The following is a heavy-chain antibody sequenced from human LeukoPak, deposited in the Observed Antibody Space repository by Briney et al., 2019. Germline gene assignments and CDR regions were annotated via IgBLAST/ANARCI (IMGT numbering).Heavy chain of an antibody. V-gene: IGHV3-23*01. CDR3: AKGIYSSGWSYFDY. D-gene: IGHD6-19*01. CDR1: GFTFSNSA. J-gene: IGHJ4*01. Sequence: GGSLRLSCAASGFTFSNSAMSWARRAPGKGLEWVSTLSGSGITTYYADSVKGRFTISRDNSKNTLYLQMNSLRAEDTAVYYCAKGIYSSGWSYFDYWGHGTLVTVSS. CDR2: LSGSGITT.